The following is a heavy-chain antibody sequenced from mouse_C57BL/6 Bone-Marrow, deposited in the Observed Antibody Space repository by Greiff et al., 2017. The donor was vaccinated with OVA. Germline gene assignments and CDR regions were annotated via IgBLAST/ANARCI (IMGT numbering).Heavy chain of an antibody. D-gene: IGHD2-5*01. J-gene: IGHJ3*01. CDR1: GYTFTSYW. Sequence: QVQLQQSGAELVKPGASVKMSCKASGYTFTSYWITWVKQRPGQGLEWIGDIYPGSGSTNYNEKFKSKATLTVDTSSSTAYMQLSSLTSEASAVYYVARGSCGSNHSWFYYWGRGTRITVSA. CDR3: ARGSCGSNHSWFYY. CDR2: IYPGSGST. V-gene: IGHV1-55*01.